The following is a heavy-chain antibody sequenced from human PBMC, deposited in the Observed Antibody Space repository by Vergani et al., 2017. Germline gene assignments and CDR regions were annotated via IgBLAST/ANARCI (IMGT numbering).Heavy chain of an antibody. J-gene: IGHJ4*02. D-gene: IGHD3-9*01. CDR2: INPSGGHT. Sequence: HVQMVESGGGVVQPGRSLRLSCAVSGFRFSDYGMHWVRQAPGQGLEWMGIINPSGGHTNYAQKFQGRVTMTRDTSTSTVYMGLSSLRSEDTAIYYCAREDYGILTGYRYWGQGTLVTVSA. V-gene: IGHV1-46*03. CDR3: AREDYGILTGYRY. CDR1: GFRFSDYG.